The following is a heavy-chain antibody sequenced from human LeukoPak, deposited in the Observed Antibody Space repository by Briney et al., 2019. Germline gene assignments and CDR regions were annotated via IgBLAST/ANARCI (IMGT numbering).Heavy chain of an antibody. Sequence: PSETLSLTCTVSRGSISSVYWSWIRQAPGKGLEWIGHVYYSGSTYYNPSLKSRVTMSFDTSKNQFSLKLSYVTAADTALYYCARQTAHYIVAFDIWGQGTMVTVSS. CDR1: RGSISSVY. CDR2: VYYSGST. D-gene: IGHD4/OR15-4a*01. CDR3: ARQTAHYIVAFDI. J-gene: IGHJ3*02. V-gene: IGHV4-59*01.